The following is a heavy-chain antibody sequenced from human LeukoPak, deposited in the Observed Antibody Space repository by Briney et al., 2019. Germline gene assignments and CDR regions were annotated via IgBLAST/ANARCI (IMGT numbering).Heavy chain of an antibody. CDR2: IRSRSYHETT. J-gene: IGHJ2*01. V-gene: IGHV3-49*04. Sequence: GGSLRLSCTASGFMIDEYAMTWVRQAPGRGLEWRGFIRSRSYHETTQYAASVRGRFTISRDDSKSVTYLQMDSLKTEDTAVYFCARDRRDGYNDGYFSLWGRGTLVSVSS. CDR3: ARDRRDGYNDGYFSL. CDR1: GFMIDEYA. D-gene: IGHD5-24*01.